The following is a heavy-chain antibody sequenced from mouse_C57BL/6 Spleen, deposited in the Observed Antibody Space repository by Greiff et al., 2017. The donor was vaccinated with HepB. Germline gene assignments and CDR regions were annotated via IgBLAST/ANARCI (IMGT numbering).Heavy chain of an antibody. CDR3: ARGPFDY. J-gene: IGHJ2*01. CDR1: GYTFTSYW. Sequence: VQLQQPGAELVKPGASVKLSCKASGYTFTSYWMQWVKQRPGQGLEWIGEIDPSDSYTNYNQKFKGKATLTVDTSSSTAYMQLSSLTSEGSAVYYCARGPFDYWGQGTTLTVSS. V-gene: IGHV1-50*01. CDR2: IDPSDSYT.